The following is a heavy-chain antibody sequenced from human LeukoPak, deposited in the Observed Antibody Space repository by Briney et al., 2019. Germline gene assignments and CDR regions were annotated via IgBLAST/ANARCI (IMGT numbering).Heavy chain of an antibody. CDR1: GFSFSSYW. J-gene: IGHJ4*02. CDR2: INPHGSEK. V-gene: IGHV3-7*01. Sequence: PGGSLRLSCTASGFSFSSYWMNWVRQAPGKGLEWVANINPHGSEKNYVDSVKGRFTISRDRTKNSLFLQMNNLRAEDTAVYYCARSDYWGQGILATVSS. CDR3: ARSDY.